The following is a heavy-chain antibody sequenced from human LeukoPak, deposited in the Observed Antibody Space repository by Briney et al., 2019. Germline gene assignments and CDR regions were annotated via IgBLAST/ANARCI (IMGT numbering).Heavy chain of an antibody. V-gene: IGHV4-39*01. CDR2: IYYSGST. D-gene: IGHD6-19*01. CDR1: GGSISSDSYY. CDR3: ASLAVAGLSEGY. Sequence: SETLSLTCTVSGGSISSDSYYWAWIRQPPGRGLEWIASIYYSGSTYYNPSLKSRVTISVDTSRNQFSLKLSSVTAADTAVYYCASLAVAGLSEGYWGQGTLVIVSS. J-gene: IGHJ4*02.